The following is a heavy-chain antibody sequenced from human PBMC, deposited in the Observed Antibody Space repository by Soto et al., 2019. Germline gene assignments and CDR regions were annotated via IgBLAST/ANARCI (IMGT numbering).Heavy chain of an antibody. V-gene: IGHV1-69*12. J-gene: IGHJ6*02. CDR2: IMPVFATT. CDR3: ARDKVLQQLCGDNYSILDV. CDR1: GGTFSTSA. D-gene: IGHD2-15*01. Sequence: QIQLMQSGAEVKKPGSSVKVSCKASGGTFSTSAISWVRQAPGEGLEWVGGIMPVFATTDYAQKFQGRVTITADEYTTTAFLELTCLTTDDTAVYYCARDKVLQQLCGDNYSILDVWGHGTAITVSS.